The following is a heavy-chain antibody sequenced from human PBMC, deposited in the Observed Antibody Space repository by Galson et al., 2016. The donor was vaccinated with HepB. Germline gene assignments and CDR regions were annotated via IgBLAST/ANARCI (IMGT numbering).Heavy chain of an antibody. CDR2: ISWNSGSV. V-gene: IGHV3-9*01. CDR1: GFIFEDYG. J-gene: IGHJ5*01. Sequence: SLRLSCAASGFIFEDYGMHWVRQVPGKGLEWLSRISWNSGSVDYADSVKGRFTISRDNAKNSLNLQMNSLRGEDTAFYYCAKEDCSSLSCYLDSWGQGSLVTVSS. CDR3: AKEDCSSLSCYLDS. D-gene: IGHD2-2*01.